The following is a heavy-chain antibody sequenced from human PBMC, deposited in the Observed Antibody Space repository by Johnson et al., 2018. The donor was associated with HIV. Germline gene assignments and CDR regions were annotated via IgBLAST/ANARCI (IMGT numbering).Heavy chain of an antibody. J-gene: IGHJ3*02. Sequence: VQLVESGGGVVRPGGSLRLSCAASGFTLHDYDMSWVRQAPGKGLEWVSGFYRNGGSTGYAASVKGRLPISRDTAKNSLYLQMNSLTVEDSALYYCARDPTTQNSRLTGDFGALDIWGQGTMVTVSS. D-gene: IGHD7-27*01. V-gene: IGHV3-20*04. CDR3: ARDPTTQNSRLTGDFGALDI. CDR2: FYRNGGST. CDR1: GFTLHDYD.